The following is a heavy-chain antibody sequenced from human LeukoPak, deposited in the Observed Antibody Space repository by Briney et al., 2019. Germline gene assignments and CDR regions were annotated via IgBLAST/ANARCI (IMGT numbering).Heavy chain of an antibody. J-gene: IGHJ4*02. CDR1: GGTFSSYT. V-gene: IGHV1-69*04. Sequence: SVKVSCKASGGTFSSYTISWVRQAPGQGLEWMGRIIPILGIANYAQKFQGRVTITADKSTSAAYMELSSLRSEDTAVYYCARDRAGTTFLGSTLVYWGQGTLVTVSS. CDR3: ARDRAGTTFLGSTLVY. D-gene: IGHD1-7*01. CDR2: IIPILGIA.